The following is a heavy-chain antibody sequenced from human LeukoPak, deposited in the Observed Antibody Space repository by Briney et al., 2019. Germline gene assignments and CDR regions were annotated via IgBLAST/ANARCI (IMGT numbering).Heavy chain of an antibody. D-gene: IGHD3-22*01. V-gene: IGHV4-39*01. Sequence: SETLSLTCTVSGGSISSSSYYWVWIRQPPGKGLEWIGSIYYSCSTYYNPSLNSRVTISVDTSENQFSLKLSSVTAADTAVYYCARHDSSGYSDAFDIWGQGTMVTVSS. CDR3: ARHDSSGYSDAFDI. J-gene: IGHJ3*02. CDR2: IYYSCST. CDR1: GGSISSSSYY.